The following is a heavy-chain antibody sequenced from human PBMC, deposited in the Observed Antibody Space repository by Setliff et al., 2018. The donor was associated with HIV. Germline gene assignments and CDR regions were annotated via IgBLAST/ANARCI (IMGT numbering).Heavy chain of an antibody. D-gene: IGHD4-17*01. Sequence: ASVKVSCKASGYTFTDYYIHWVRQAPGQGLEWMGWINSARGGTNYAQNFQGRVTVTRDTSINTAYVELNSLKSDDTAMYFCARAESGDYLHYFDSWGQGTLVTVSS. CDR2: INSARGGT. V-gene: IGHV1-2*02. CDR1: GYTFTDYY. J-gene: IGHJ4*02. CDR3: ARAESGDYLHYFDS.